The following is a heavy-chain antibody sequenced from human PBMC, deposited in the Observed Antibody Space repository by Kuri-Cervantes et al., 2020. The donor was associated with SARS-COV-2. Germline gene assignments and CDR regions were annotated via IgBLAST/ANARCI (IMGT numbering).Heavy chain of an antibody. CDR2: ISSSRSYI. V-gene: IGHV3-21*01. J-gene: IGHJ4*02. CDR1: GFTYSSYS. CDR3: AKGCDFPDY. D-gene: IGHD3-3*01. Sequence: GESLKISCAASGFTYSSYSMNWVRQAPGKGLEWVSSISSSRSYIYYADSVKGRFTISRDNAKNPLYLQMNSQIAEDTSVYYCAKGCDFPDYWGQGTLVTVSS.